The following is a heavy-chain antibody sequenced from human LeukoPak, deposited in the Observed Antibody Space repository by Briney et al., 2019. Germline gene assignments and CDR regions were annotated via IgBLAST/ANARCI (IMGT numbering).Heavy chain of an antibody. CDR1: GGSISSYY. D-gene: IGHD6-19*01. CDR3: ARVPVAGTLVDY. V-gene: IGHV4-59*01. Sequence: PSETLSLTCTVSGGSISSYYWSWIRQPPGKGLEWIGYIYYSGSTNYNPSLKSRVTISVDTSKNQLSLKLSSVTAADTAVYYCARVPVAGTLVDYWGQGTLVTVSS. J-gene: IGHJ4*02. CDR2: IYYSGST.